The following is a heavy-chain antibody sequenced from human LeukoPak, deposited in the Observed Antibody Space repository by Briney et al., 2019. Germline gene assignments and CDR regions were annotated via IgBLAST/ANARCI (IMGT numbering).Heavy chain of an antibody. V-gene: IGHV1-18*04. Sequence: GASVMVSCKASGYTFTNYGISWVRQAPGQGLEWMAWISANNGETRYGQNLQGRLTMTTDTSTSTAYMELRSLRPDDTAVYYCARVPPSAHQLLSSDYWGQGTQVTVSS. CDR1: GYTFTNYG. J-gene: IGHJ4*02. CDR3: ARVPPSAHQLLSSDY. CDR2: ISANNGET. D-gene: IGHD2-2*01.